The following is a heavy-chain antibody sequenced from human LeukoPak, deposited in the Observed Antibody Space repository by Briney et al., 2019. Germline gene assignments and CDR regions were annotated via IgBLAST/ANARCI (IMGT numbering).Heavy chain of an antibody. J-gene: IGHJ5*02. CDR1: GYTFTSNA. Sequence: ASVKVSCKASGYTFTSNAMNWVRQAPGQGLEWMGWINTNTGNPTYAQDFTGRFVFSLDTSVTTAYLQISSLKAEDTAVYYCARAEDRESTASFDPWGQGTLVTVSS. D-gene: IGHD4-11*01. V-gene: IGHV7-4-1*02. CDR2: INTNTGNP. CDR3: ARAEDRESTASFDP.